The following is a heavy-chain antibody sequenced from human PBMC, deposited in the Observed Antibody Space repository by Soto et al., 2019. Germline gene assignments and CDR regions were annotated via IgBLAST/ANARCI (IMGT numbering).Heavy chain of an antibody. Sequence: PGGSLRLSCAASGFTFSSYGMHWVRQAPGKGLEWVAVISYDGSNKYYADSVKGRFTISRDNAKNSLYLQMNSLRAEDTAVYYCARGYSSSWYVGEFDYWGQGTLVTVSS. J-gene: IGHJ4*02. CDR2: ISYDGSNK. CDR1: GFTFSSYG. D-gene: IGHD6-13*01. CDR3: ARGYSSSWYVGEFDY. V-gene: IGHV3-30*03.